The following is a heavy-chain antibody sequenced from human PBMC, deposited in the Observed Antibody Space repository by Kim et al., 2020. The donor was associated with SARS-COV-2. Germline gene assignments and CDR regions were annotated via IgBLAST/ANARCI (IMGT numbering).Heavy chain of an antibody. CDR2: LFSDRRT. V-gene: IGHV3-53*01. Sequence: GGSLRLSCEATGFTVSADHISWVRQAPGKGLQWVSLLFSDRRTFYADFVKGRFTISRDDSRNTVYLEMNSLRAEDTATYYCARHAWFDPWGHGTQVTVSS. J-gene: IGHJ5*02. CDR3: ARHAWFDP. CDR1: GFTVSADH.